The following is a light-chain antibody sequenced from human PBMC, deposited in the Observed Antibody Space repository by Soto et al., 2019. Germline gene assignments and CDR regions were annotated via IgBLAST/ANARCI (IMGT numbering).Light chain of an antibody. CDR3: QQNNNWPLT. Sequence: EIVVTQSPATLSVSPGERASLSCRASQSVSSNLAWYQQKPGQAPRLLIYAASSRATGIPARFSGSGSGTEFTLTISSLQSEDFAVYYCQQNNNWPLTFGGGTRVEIK. V-gene: IGKV3-15*01. J-gene: IGKJ4*01. CDR2: AAS. CDR1: QSVSSN.